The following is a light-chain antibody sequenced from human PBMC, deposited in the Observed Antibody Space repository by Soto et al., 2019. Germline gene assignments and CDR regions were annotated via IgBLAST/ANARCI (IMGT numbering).Light chain of an antibody. V-gene: IGKV3-15*01. CDR3: QQYHRWPVT. CDR2: YAS. J-gene: IGKJ4*01. Sequence: EILMTQSPGTLSVSPGERVTIFCRASQSVTNNLAWYQHKPGQAPRLLISYASTGATGIPARFSVSGYGTDFTLTINSLQSEDFAIYYSQQYHRWPVTLGGGTRVEIK. CDR1: QSVTNN.